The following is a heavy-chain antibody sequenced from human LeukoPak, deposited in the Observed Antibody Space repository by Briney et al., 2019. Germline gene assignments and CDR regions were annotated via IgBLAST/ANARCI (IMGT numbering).Heavy chain of an antibody. CDR2: IYYNGST. V-gene: IGHV4-59*01. CDR1: GGSINSYY. J-gene: IGHJ4*02. CDR3: ARGPYSSGWYEEAFDY. Sequence: SETLSLTCTVSGGSINSYYWSWIRQPPGKGLEWIAYIYYNGSTNYNPSLKSRVTISVDTSKNQFSLKLSSVTAADTAVYYCARGPYSSGWYEEAFDYWGQGTLVTVSS. D-gene: IGHD6-19*01.